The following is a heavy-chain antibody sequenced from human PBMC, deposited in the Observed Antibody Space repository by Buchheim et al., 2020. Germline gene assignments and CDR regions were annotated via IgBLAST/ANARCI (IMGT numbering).Heavy chain of an antibody. J-gene: IGHJ4*02. D-gene: IGHD2-21*02. CDR3: VIDSRQGDWS. CDR1: GFTFNRYW. V-gene: IGHV3-7*01. Sequence: EVQLEESGGGLVQPGGSLRLSCATSGFTFNRYWMAWVRQAPGKGLEWVATIKEDGSEKQYVDSVKGRCTISRDNAKNSLYLQTNSLRAEDTAVYYCVIDSRQGDWSWGRGTL. CDR2: IKEDGSEK.